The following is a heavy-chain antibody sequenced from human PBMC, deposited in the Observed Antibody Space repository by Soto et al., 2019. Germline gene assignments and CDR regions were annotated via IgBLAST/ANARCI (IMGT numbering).Heavy chain of an antibody. D-gene: IGHD6-19*01. Sequence: QVQLVESGGGVVQPGRSLRLSCAASGFTFSSYGMHWVRQAPGKGLEWVAVIWYDGSNKYYADSVKGRFTISRDNSKNTLYLQMNSLRAEDTAVYYCARDRGGSSGWYYFDYWGQGTLVTVSS. V-gene: IGHV3-33*01. CDR1: GFTFSSYG. CDR2: IWYDGSNK. CDR3: ARDRGGSSGWYYFDY. J-gene: IGHJ4*02.